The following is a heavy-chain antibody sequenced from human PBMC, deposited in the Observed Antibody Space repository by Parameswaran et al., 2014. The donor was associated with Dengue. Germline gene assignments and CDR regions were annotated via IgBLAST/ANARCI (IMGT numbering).Heavy chain of an antibody. V-gene: IGHV3-48*03. D-gene: IGHD3-3*01. CDR2: ISSSGSTI. Sequence: WIRQPQEGLEWVSYISSSGSTIYYADSVKGRFTISRDNAKNSLYLQMNSLRAEDTAVYYCARACITIFGAYMDVWGKGTTVTVSS. J-gene: IGHJ6*03. CDR3: ARACITIFGAYMDV.